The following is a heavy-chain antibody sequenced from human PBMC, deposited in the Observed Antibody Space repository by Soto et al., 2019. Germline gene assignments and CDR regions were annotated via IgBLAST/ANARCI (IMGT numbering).Heavy chain of an antibody. Sequence: GESLKISCRGSGYSFTSYWIGWVRQMPGQGLEWMGIIYPGDSDTRYSPSFQGQVTISADKSISTAYLQWSSLKASDTAMYYCARTDMVRGAVNWFDPWGQGTLVTVSS. D-gene: IGHD3-10*01. J-gene: IGHJ5*02. CDR1: GYSFTSYW. CDR3: ARTDMVRGAVNWFDP. CDR2: IYPGDSDT. V-gene: IGHV5-51*01.